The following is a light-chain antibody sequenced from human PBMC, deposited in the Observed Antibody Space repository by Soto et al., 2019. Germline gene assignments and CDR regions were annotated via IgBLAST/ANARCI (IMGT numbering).Light chain of an antibody. V-gene: IGLV2-23*01. CDR2: EGS. J-gene: IGLJ2*01. Sequence: QSALTQPASVSGSPGQSITISCTGTSSDVGGYNLVSWYQQHPGKAPKLMIYEGSKRPSGVSNRFSGSKSGNTASLTISGLQAEDEADYHCCSYADTNTLVFGGGTKLTVL. CDR3: CSYADTNTLV. CDR1: SSDVGGYNL.